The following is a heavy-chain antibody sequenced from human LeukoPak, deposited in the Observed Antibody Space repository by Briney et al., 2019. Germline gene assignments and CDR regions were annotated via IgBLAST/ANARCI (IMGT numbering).Heavy chain of an antibody. D-gene: IGHD3-3*01. CDR1: GFTFSSYG. V-gene: IGHV3-30*18. CDR2: ISYDGSNK. J-gene: IGHJ6*02. CDR3: AKDAYYDFWSGYSTTYYYYGMDV. Sequence: GRSLRLSCAASGFTFSSYGMHWVRQAPGKGLEWVAVISYDGSNKYYADSVKGRFTISRDNSKNTLYLQMNSLGAEDTAVYYCAKDAYYDFWSGYSTTYYYYGMDVWGQGTTVTVSS.